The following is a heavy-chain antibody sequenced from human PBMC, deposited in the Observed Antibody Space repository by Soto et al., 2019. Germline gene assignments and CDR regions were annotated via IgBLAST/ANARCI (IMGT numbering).Heavy chain of an antibody. CDR1: GYTFTNLY. Sequence: QVQLVQSGAEVKKPGASVKVSCRTSGYTFTNLYMHWVRQAPGQGLERLGWINPNRGETNYAQKVQGWVTMTRDTSISTAYLEVSRLRSDDTAVYYCARVGGGHCSGGSCYYFNYWGQGTLVTVSS. J-gene: IGHJ4*01. CDR2: INPNRGET. D-gene: IGHD2-15*01. V-gene: IGHV1-2*04. CDR3: ARVGGGHCSGGSCYYFNY.